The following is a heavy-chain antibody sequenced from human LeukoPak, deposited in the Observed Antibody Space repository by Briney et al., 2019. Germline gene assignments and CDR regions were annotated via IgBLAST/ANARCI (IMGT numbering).Heavy chain of an antibody. CDR1: GFTFSNYW. J-gene: IGHJ4*02. D-gene: IGHD3-10*01. CDR2: IKNDGSGT. Sequence: GGSLRLSCAASGFTFSNYWMHWVRQAPGKGLVWVSRIKNDGSGTIYADSVKGRFTIFRDNAKNTLYLQMNSLRAEDTAVYYCARDSITMVRGVIFSANYFDYWGQGTLVTVSS. V-gene: IGHV3-74*01. CDR3: ARDSITMVRGVIFSANYFDY.